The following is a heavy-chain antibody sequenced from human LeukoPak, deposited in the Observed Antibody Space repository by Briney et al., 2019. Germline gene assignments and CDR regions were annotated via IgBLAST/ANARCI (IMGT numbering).Heavy chain of an antibody. Sequence: GESLKISCKDSGNSFASSWIGWVRQMPGKGLDWMGIIYPGDSGRYSASFQGQVTISADKSISTAYLQWSSLKASDTAMYYCAIRYSGSYNDYWGQGTLVTVSS. CDR3: AIRYSGSYNDY. CDR1: GNSFASSW. CDR2: IYPGDSG. J-gene: IGHJ4*02. D-gene: IGHD1-26*01. V-gene: IGHV5-51*01.